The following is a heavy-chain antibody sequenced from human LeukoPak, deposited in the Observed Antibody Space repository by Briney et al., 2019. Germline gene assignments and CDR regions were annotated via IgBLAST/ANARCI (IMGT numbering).Heavy chain of an antibody. Sequence: SEALSLTCTVSGGSISSYYWSWIRQPPGKGLEWIGRIYTSGSTNYNPSLKSRVTMSVDTSKNQFSLKLSSVTAADTTVYYCARDRGYSYAFDYWGQGTLVTVSS. CDR1: GGSISSYY. V-gene: IGHV4-4*07. CDR2: IYTSGST. D-gene: IGHD5-18*01. CDR3: ARDRGYSYAFDY. J-gene: IGHJ4*02.